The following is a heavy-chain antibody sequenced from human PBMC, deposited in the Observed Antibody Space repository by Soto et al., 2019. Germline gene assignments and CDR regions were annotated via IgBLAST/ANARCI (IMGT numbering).Heavy chain of an antibody. Sequence: EVQLVESGGGLVQPGGSLRLSCAASGFTFSSYWMSWVRQAPGKGLEWVANIKQVGSEKYYVDSVKGRFTISRDNAKNSLYLQMNSLRAEDTAVYYCARDTVPMGYSSGDGDAFDIWGQGTMVTVSS. J-gene: IGHJ3*02. CDR2: IKQVGSEK. CDR1: GFTFSSYW. D-gene: IGHD6-19*01. CDR3: ARDTVPMGYSSGDGDAFDI. V-gene: IGHV3-7*01.